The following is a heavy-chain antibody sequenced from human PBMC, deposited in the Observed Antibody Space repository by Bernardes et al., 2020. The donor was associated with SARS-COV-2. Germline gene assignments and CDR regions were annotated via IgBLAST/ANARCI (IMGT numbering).Heavy chain of an antibody. CDR2: ISYDGVEK. J-gene: IGHJ4*02. CDR1: GFTFSSYG. V-gene: IGHV3-30*03. Sequence: GGSLRLSCVVSGFTFSSYGMHWVRQAPGKGREWVAVISYDGVEKFFADSVKGRFTISRDNSNNTLYLQMNSLRPADTAVYYCATTPQYEYTWVFDFWGQGTLVTVSS. D-gene: IGHD1-20*01. CDR3: ATTPQYEYTWVFDF.